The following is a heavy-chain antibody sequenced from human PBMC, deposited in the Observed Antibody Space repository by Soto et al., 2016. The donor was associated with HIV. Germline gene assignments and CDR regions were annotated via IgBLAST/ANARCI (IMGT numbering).Heavy chain of an antibody. V-gene: IGHV3-11*04. CDR2: ISSSGSTI. CDR1: GFTFSDYY. D-gene: IGHD1-26*01. J-gene: IGHJ6*03. Sequence: QVQLVESGGGLVKPGGSLRLSCAASGFTFSDYYMSWIRQAPGKGLEWVSYISSSGSTIYYADSVKGRFTISRDNAKNSLYLQMNSLRAEDTAVYYCASLPIVGATYYYYYYMDVWGKGTTVTVSS. CDR3: ASLPIVGATYYYYYYMDV.